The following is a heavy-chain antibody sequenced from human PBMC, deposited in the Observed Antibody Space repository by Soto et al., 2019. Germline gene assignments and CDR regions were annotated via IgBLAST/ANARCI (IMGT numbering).Heavy chain of an antibody. CDR3: ARHIGFCSTTSCQVFDS. J-gene: IGHJ4*02. V-gene: IGHV4-59*08. Sequence: SETLSLTSTVSGGSINGFYWSWVRQPPGKGLEWIGYIYYSGSTNYSPSLRSRVTMSVDTSKNHFSLKLTSVTAADTAVYFCARHIGFCSTTSCQVFDSWGQGTLVTVSS. CDR2: IYYSGST. D-gene: IGHD2-2*01. CDR1: GGSINGFY.